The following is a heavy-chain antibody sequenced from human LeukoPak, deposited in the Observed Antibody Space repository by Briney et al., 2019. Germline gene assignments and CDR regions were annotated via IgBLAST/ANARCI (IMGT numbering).Heavy chain of an antibody. D-gene: IGHD5/OR15-5a*01. CDR3: ARGLSVSYYDY. CDR2: IYYGGST. Sequence: SETLSLTCTVSGGSIGNYDWSWIRQPPGKGLEWLGYIYYGGSTDYNPSLKSRVTISVDTSKNHFSLKLSSVTAADTAVYYCARGLSVSYYDYLGQGTLVTISS. V-gene: IGHV4-59*01. CDR1: GGSIGNYD. J-gene: IGHJ4*02.